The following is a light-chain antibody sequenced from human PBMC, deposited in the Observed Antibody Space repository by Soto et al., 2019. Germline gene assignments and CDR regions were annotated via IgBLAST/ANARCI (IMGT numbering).Light chain of an antibody. CDR2: GAS. CDR1: QSVSSN. CDR3: QQYYSYPLT. Sequence: EIVMMQSPATLSVSPGERATLSCRASQSVSSNLAWYQQKPGQAPRLLIYGASTRATGIPARFSGSGSGTEFTLTISCLQSEDFATYYCQQYYSYPLTFGGGTKVDIK. V-gene: IGKV3-15*01. J-gene: IGKJ4*01.